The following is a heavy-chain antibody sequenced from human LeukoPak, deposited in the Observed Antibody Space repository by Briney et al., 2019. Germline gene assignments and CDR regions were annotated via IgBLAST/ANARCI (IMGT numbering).Heavy chain of an antibody. CDR2: IDPSDSYT. V-gene: IGHV5-10-1*01. CDR1: GYSFTSYW. CDR3: ARLEYFADY. J-gene: IGHJ4*02. Sequence: GESLRISCKGSGYSFTSYWISWVRQMPGKGLEWMGRIDPSDSYTNYSPSFQGHVAISVDKSINTAHLQWNSLKASDTAMYYCARLEYFADYWGQGTLVTVSS. D-gene: IGHD3-9*01.